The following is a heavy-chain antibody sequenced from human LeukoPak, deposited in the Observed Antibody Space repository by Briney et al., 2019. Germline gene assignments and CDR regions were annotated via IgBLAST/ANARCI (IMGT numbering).Heavy chain of an antibody. CDR3: ARGAVAGTRGYYYYYGMDV. V-gene: IGHV4-4*07. CDR1: GGSISSYY. Sequence: SETLSLTCTVSGGSISSYYWSWIRQPAGKGLEWIGRIYTSGSTNYNPSLKSRVTMSVDTSKNQFSLKLSSVTAADTAVYYCARGAVAGTRGYYYYYGMDVWGQGTTVTVSS. CDR2: IYTSGST. J-gene: IGHJ6*02. D-gene: IGHD6-19*01.